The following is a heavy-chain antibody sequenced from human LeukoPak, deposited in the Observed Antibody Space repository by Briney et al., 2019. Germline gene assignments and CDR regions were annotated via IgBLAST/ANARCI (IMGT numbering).Heavy chain of an antibody. CDR1: GGTFSSYA. CDR2: IIPILGIA. CDR3: ARDPRLDGSSWYVLAPDY. Sequence: SVKVSCKASGGTFSSYAISWVRQAPGQGLEWMGRIIPILGIANYAQKFQGRVTITADKSTSTAYMELSSLRSEDTAVYYCARDPRLDGSSWYVLAPDYWGQGTLVTVSS. D-gene: IGHD6-13*01. J-gene: IGHJ4*02. V-gene: IGHV1-69*04.